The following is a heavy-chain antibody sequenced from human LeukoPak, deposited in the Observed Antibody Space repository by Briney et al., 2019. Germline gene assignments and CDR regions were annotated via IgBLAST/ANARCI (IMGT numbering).Heavy chain of an antibody. D-gene: IGHD5-18*01. CDR2: INPRTGST. CDR3: VRDFLGYSYGYSTKFDP. V-gene: IGHV1-46*01. J-gene: IGHJ5*02. CDR1: GYSFTSYY. Sequence: ASVKVPCKASGYSFTSYYVHWVRQAPGQGLEWVGIINPRTGSTTYAQKVQGRVIVTRDTSTSTVYMELSSLRSEDTAVYYCVRDFLGYSYGYSTKFDPWGQGTLVTVSS.